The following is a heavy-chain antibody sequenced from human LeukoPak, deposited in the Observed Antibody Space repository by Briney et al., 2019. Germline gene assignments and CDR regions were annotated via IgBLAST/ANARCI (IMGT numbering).Heavy chain of an antibody. V-gene: IGHV3-30-3*01. Sequence: TGRSLRLSCAASGFTFNTYALHWVRQAPGKGLEWVTIISFDGGDKYYADSVKGRFTISRDNSKNTLYLQMNSLRAEDTAVYYCAKDGAYYDSRVPLDYWGQGTLVTVSS. CDR1: GFTFNTYA. D-gene: IGHD3-22*01. CDR3: AKDGAYYDSRVPLDY. CDR2: ISFDGGDK. J-gene: IGHJ4*02.